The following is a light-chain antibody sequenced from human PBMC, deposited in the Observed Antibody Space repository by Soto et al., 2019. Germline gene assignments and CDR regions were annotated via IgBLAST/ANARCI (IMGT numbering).Light chain of an antibody. Sequence: DIQMTQSPSSLSPSVGDRVTITCRASRSISDWLAWYQQKPGKAPELLIFDASNLKSGVSSRFSGSGSGTEFTLTSSRLQPDDVATYYCLQYSSHSGTFGQGTK. CDR3: LQYSSHSGT. J-gene: IGKJ1*01. CDR1: RSISDW. CDR2: DAS. V-gene: IGKV1-5*01.